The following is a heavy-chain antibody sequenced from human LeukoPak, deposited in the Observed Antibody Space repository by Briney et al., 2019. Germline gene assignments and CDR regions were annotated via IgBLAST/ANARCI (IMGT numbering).Heavy chain of an antibody. Sequence: GASVKVSCKASGYTFSKYSINWVRQAPGQGLEWMGWINPNSGGTNYAQKFQGRVTMTRDTSISTAYMELSRLRSDDTAVYYCARDEGLFDPWGQGTLVTVSS. V-gene: IGHV1-2*02. CDR1: GYTFSKYS. CDR3: ARDEGLFDP. J-gene: IGHJ5*02. D-gene: IGHD3/OR15-3a*01. CDR2: INPNSGGT.